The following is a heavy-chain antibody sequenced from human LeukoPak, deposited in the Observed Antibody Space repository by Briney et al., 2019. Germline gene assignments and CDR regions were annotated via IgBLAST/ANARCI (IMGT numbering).Heavy chain of an antibody. Sequence: GGSLRLSCAASGFTFSSYAMSWVRQAPGKGLEWVSAISGSGGSTYYADSVKGRFTISRDNSKNTLWLQMNSLRAEDTAIYYCAKGTDIVATYFDYWCQGTLVTVSS. CDR3: AKGTDIVATYFDY. V-gene: IGHV3-23*01. J-gene: IGHJ4*02. CDR1: GFTFSSYA. CDR2: ISGSGGST. D-gene: IGHD5-12*01.